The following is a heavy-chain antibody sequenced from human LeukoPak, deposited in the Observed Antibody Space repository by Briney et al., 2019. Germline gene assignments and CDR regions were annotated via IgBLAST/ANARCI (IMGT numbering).Heavy chain of an antibody. Sequence: SETLSLTCTVSGYSISSGYYWGWIRPPPGKGLEWIGSIYHSGSTYYNPSLKSRVTISVVRSKNQFSLKLSSVTAADTAVYYCASPYCSSTSCYGWFDPWGQGTLVTVSS. CDR3: ASPYCSSTSCYGWFDP. J-gene: IGHJ5*02. D-gene: IGHD2-2*01. V-gene: IGHV4-38-2*02. CDR1: GYSISSGYY. CDR2: IYHSGST.